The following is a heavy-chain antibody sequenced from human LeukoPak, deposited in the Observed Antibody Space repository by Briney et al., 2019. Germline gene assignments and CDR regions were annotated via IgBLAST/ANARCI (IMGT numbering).Heavy chain of an antibody. CDR3: ARGRDNPDTD. Sequence: ASVKVSCKASGYTFTSYDINWVRQAPGQGLEWMGIINPSGGSTSYAQNFQGRVTMTRDTSTSTVHMELSSLRSEDTAVYYCARGRDNPDTDWGQGTLVTVSS. CDR1: GYTFTSYD. CDR2: INPSGGST. J-gene: IGHJ4*02. D-gene: IGHD1-14*01. V-gene: IGHV1-46*01.